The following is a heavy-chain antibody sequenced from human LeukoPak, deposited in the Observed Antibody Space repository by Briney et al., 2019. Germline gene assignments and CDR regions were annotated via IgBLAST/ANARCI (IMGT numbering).Heavy chain of an antibody. V-gene: IGHV4-39*01. J-gene: IGHJ4*02. CDR2: IYYSGST. D-gene: IGHD6-13*01. Sequence: KPSETLSLTCAVYGGSFSGYYWGWIRQPPGKRLEWIGSIYYSGSTYYNPSLKSRVTISVDTSKNQFSLKLSSVTAADTAVYYCARHEYSSSWPFDYWGQGTPVTVSS. CDR1: GGSFSGYY. CDR3: ARHEYSSSWPFDY.